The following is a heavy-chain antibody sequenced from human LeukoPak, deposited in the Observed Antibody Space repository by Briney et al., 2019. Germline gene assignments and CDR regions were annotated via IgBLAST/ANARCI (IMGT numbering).Heavy chain of an antibody. CDR1: GGSISSSSYY. Sequence: SETLSLTCTVSGGSISSSSYYWGWIRQPPGKGLEWIGSIYYSGSTYYNPSLKSRVTISVDTSKNQFSLKLSSVTAADTAVYYCARHQESPFDIWGQGTMVTVSS. V-gene: IGHV4-39*01. CDR3: ARHQESPFDI. CDR2: IYYSGST. J-gene: IGHJ3*02.